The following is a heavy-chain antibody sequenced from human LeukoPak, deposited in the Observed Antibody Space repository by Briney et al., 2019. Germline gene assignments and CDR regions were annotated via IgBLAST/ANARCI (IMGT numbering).Heavy chain of an antibody. V-gene: IGHV3-7*01. J-gene: IGHJ4*02. CDR2: IKQDGSEK. CDR3: AREGAGGFDY. Sequence: GGSLRLSCAASGFTFSSYSMNWVRQAPGKGLEWVANIKQDGSEKSYVDSVKGRFAISRDNAKNSLYLQMNSLRVEDTAVYHCAREGAGGFDYWGQGTLVTVSS. D-gene: IGHD1-26*01. CDR1: GFTFSSYS.